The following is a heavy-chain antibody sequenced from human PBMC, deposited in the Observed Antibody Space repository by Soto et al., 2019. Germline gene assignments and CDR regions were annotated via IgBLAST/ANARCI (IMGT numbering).Heavy chain of an antibody. V-gene: IGHV1-18*04. CDR1: GYTFTSYG. Sequence: QVQLVQSGAEVKKPGASVKVSCKASGYTFTSYGISWVRQAPGQGLEWMGWISAYNGNTNYAQKLQGRVTMTTDTSTSTAYMELRSLRSDDTAVYYCARAITMIVVVIPLDGNYYGMDVWGQGTTVTVSS. CDR2: ISAYNGNT. CDR3: ARAITMIVVVIPLDGNYYGMDV. J-gene: IGHJ6*02. D-gene: IGHD3-22*01.